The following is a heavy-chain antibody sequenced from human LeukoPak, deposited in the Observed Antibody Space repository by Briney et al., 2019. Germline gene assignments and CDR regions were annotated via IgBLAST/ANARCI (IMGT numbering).Heavy chain of an antibody. CDR1: GFTFSNYA. J-gene: IGHJ4*02. CDR3: AILNYGGTTK. D-gene: IGHD2-21*01. Sequence: PGGSLRLSCAASGFTFSNYAMNWVRQASGKGLEWVSGISGSGGNTYYADSVKGRFTISRDNSKNTLYLQMNSLRAEDTAVYYCAILNYGGTTKWGQGTLVTVSS. V-gene: IGHV3-23*01. CDR2: ISGSGGNT.